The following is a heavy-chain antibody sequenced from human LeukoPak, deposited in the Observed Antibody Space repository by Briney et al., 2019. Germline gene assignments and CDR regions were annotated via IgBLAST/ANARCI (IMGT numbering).Heavy chain of an antibody. CDR2: VIPIFGTA. CDR1: GGTFSSYA. D-gene: IGHD3-3*01. Sequence: SVKVSCKASGGTFSSYAISWVRQAPGQGLEWMGGVIPIFGTANYAQKFQGRVAITADESTSTAYMELSSLRSEDTAVYYCASRLMGYDFWSGYQTLFDYWGQGTLVTVSS. V-gene: IGHV1-69*13. J-gene: IGHJ4*02. CDR3: ASRLMGYDFWSGYQTLFDY.